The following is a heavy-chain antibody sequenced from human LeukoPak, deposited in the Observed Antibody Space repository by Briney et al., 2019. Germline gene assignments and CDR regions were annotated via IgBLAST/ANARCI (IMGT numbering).Heavy chain of an antibody. CDR2: ISSSGSTI. CDR1: GFTFSDYY. Sequence: GGSLRLSCAASGFTFSDYYMSWIRQAPGKGLEWVSYISSSGSTIYYADSVKGRFTISRDNAKNSLYLQMNSLRAEDTAVYYCAKDQGNSYVYFSYWGQGPLLPVSS. CDR3: AKDQGNSYVYFSY. V-gene: IGHV3-11*01. D-gene: IGHD3-16*01. J-gene: IGHJ4*02.